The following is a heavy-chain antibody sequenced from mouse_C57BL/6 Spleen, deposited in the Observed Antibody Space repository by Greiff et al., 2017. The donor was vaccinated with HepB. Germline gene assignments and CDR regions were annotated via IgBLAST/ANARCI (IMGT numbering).Heavy chain of an antibody. D-gene: IGHD1-1*01. CDR2: IDPETGGT. Sequence: QVQLQQSGAELVRPGASVTLSCKASGYTFTDYEMHWVKQTPVHGLEWIGAIDPETGGTAYNQKFKGKAILTADKSSSTAYMELRSLTSEDSAVYYCTRGDLYYGSSPFAYWGQGTLVTVSA. J-gene: IGHJ3*01. V-gene: IGHV1-15*01. CDR3: TRGDLYYGSSPFAY. CDR1: GYTFTDYE.